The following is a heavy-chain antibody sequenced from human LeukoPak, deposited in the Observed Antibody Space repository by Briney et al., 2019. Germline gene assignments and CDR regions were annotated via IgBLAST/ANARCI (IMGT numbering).Heavy chain of an antibody. V-gene: IGHV4-30-4*08. CDR3: ARETHTYYYYYMDV. CDR1: GGAISSGDYY. CDR2: IYYSGST. Sequence: SETLSLTCTVSGGAISSGDYYWSWIRQPPGKGLEWIGYIYYSGSTYYNPSLKSRVTISVDTSKNQFSLKLSSVTAADTAVYYCARETHTYYYYYMDVWGKGTTVTVSS. J-gene: IGHJ6*03.